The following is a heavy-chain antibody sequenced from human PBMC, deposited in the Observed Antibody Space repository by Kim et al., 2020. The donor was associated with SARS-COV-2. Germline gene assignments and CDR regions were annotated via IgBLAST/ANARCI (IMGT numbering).Heavy chain of an antibody. CDR3: AKELRGGYYYYYYMDV. CDR2: ISGSGGST. CDR1: GFTFSSYA. D-gene: IGHD4-17*01. V-gene: IGHV3-23*01. J-gene: IGHJ6*03. Sequence: GGSLRLSCAASGFTFSSYAMSWVRQAPGKGLEWVSAISGSGGSTYYADSVKGRFTISRDNSKNTLYLQMNSLRAEDTAVYYCAKELRGGYYYYYYMDVWGKGTTVTVSS.